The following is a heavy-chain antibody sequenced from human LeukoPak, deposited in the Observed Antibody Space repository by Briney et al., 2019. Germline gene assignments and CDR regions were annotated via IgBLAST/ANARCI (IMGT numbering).Heavy chain of an antibody. CDR3: ARDTTVTRYYYYYYGMDV. J-gene: IGHJ6*02. CDR2: IWFDESNK. D-gene: IGHD4-11*01. CDR1: GFTFSSYG. Sequence: PGRSLRLSCAASGFTFSSYGMHWVRQAPGKGLEWVAVIWFDESNKYYADSVKGRFTISRDNSKNTLYLQMNSLRAEDTAVYYCARDTTVTRYYYYYYGMDVWGQGTTVTVSS. V-gene: IGHV3-33*01.